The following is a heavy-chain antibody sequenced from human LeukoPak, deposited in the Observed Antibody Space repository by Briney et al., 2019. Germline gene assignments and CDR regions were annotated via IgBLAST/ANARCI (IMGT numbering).Heavy chain of an antibody. CDR3: ATAGEPLRYFDWFLGGNYYYYMDV. Sequence: ASVKVSCKVSGYTLTELSMHWVRQAPGKGLEWMGGFDPEDGETIYAQKFQGRVTMTEDTSTDTAYMELSSLRSEDTAVYYCATAGEPLRYFDWFLGGNYYYYMDVWGKGTTVTVSS. CDR1: GYTLTELS. CDR2: FDPEDGET. V-gene: IGHV1-24*01. D-gene: IGHD3-9*01. J-gene: IGHJ6*03.